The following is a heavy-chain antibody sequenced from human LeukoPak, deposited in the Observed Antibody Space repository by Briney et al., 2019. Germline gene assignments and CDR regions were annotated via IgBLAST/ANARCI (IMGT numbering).Heavy chain of an antibody. V-gene: IGHV1-18*01. J-gene: IGHJ5*02. CDR1: GYTFTSYG. Sequence: ASVKVSCKASGYTFTSYGISWVRQAPGQGLEWVGWISAYNGNTNYAQKLQGRVTMTTDTSTSTAYMELRSLRSDDTAVYYCARDPRPMVRGVIWFDPWGQGTLVTVSS. CDR2: ISAYNGNT. D-gene: IGHD3-10*01. CDR3: ARDPRPMVRGVIWFDP.